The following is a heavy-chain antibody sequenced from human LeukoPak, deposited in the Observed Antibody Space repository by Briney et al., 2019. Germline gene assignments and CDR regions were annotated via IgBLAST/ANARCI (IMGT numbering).Heavy chain of an antibody. D-gene: IGHD6-19*01. CDR1: GFTFDDYA. V-gene: IGHV3-9*01. J-gene: IGHJ3*02. CDR2: ISWNSGSI. CDR3: AKGSSGWYQDAFDI. Sequence: GGSLRLSCAASGFTFDDYAMHWVRHAPGKGLGWVLGISWNSGSIGYADSVKGRFTISRDNAKNSLYLQMNSLRAEDTALYYCAKGSSGWYQDAFDIWGQGTMVTVSS.